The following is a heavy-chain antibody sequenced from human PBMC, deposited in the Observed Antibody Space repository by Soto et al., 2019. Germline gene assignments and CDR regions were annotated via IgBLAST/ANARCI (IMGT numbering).Heavy chain of an antibody. D-gene: IGHD4-17*01. CDR2: IYYSGST. J-gene: IGHJ5*02. Sequence: SETLSLTCTVSGGSISSYYWSWIRQPPGNGLEWIGYIYYSGSTNYNPSLKSRVTISVDTSKNQFSLKLSSVTAADTAVYYCAREWNDYGDYNWFDPWGQGTLVTVSS. CDR1: GGSISSYY. V-gene: IGHV4-59*01. CDR3: AREWNDYGDYNWFDP.